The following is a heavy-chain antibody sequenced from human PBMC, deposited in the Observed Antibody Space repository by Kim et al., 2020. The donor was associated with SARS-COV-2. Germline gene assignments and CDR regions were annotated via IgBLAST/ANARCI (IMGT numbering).Heavy chain of an antibody. Sequence: GGSLRLSCAASGFTVSSNYMSWVRQAPGKGLEWASVIYSGGGTHYADSVKGRLTISRDNYKNTLYLQMNNLRAEDPAVYYCAGNIGSYSDFDYWGQGTL. D-gene: IGHD1-26*01. CDR1: GFTVSSNY. V-gene: IGHV3-53*01. CDR2: IYSGGGT. CDR3: AGNIGSYSDFDY. J-gene: IGHJ4*02.